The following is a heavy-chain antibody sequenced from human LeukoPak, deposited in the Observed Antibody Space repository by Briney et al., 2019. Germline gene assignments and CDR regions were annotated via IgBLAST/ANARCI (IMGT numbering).Heavy chain of an antibody. V-gene: IGHV3-53*04. J-gene: IGHJ6*02. CDR1: GFTVSSNY. Sequence: GGSLRLSCAASGFTVSSNYMSWVRQAPGKGLEWVSVIYSGGSTYYADSVKGRFTISRHNSKNTPYLQMNSLRAEDTAVYYCARSYSYGEDYYYYYGMYVWGQGTTVTVSS. CDR3: ARSYSYGEDYYYYYGMYV. D-gene: IGHD5-18*01. CDR2: IYSGGST.